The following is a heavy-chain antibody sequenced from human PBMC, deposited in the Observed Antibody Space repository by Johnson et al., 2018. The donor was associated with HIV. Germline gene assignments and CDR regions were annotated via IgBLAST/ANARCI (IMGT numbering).Heavy chain of an antibody. Sequence: QVQLVESGGGVVQPGRSLRLSCAASGFTFSSYAMHWVRQAPGKGLEWVSVIYSGGTTYNADSVKGRFTISRDNSKNTLYLQMNSLRAEDTAVYYCAREDRGLDIWGQGTMVTVSS. V-gene: IGHV3-NL1*01. J-gene: IGHJ3*02. CDR3: AREDRGLDI. CDR1: GFTFSSYA. CDR2: IYSGGTT.